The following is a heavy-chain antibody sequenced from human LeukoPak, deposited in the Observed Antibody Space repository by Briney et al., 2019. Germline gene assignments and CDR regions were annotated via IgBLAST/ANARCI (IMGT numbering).Heavy chain of an antibody. J-gene: IGHJ3*01. CDR1: GFTFSSYE. CDR3: AREGGWSHGAFEF. CDR2: IRSSSSI. Sequence: GGSLRLSCAASGFTFSSYEMNWVRQAPGKGLEWVSYIRSSSSIYYADSVKGRFTISRDNAKNSLYLQMNSLRAEDTAVYYCAREGGWSHGAFEFWGQGTMVTVSS. D-gene: IGHD6-19*01. V-gene: IGHV3-48*01.